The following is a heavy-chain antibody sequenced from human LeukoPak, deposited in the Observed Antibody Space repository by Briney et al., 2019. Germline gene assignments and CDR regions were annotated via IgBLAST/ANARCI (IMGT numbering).Heavy chain of an antibody. D-gene: IGHD3-3*01. Sequence: SETLSLTCAVYGGSFSGYYWSWIRQPPGKGLEWIGEINHSGSTNYNPSLKSRVTISVDTSKSQFSLKLSSVTAADTAVYYCARAAIFGVAPGYYYYYGMDVWGQGTTVTVSS. CDR1: GGSFSGYY. J-gene: IGHJ6*02. CDR2: INHSGST. CDR3: ARAAIFGVAPGYYYYYGMDV. V-gene: IGHV4-34*01.